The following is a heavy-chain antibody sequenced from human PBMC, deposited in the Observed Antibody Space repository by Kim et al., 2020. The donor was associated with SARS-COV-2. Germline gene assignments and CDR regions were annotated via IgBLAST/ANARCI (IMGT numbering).Heavy chain of an antibody. V-gene: IGHV4-59*01. J-gene: IGHJ4*02. CDR1: GGSISSYY. Sequence: SETLSLTCTVSGGSISSYYWSWIRQPPGKGLEWIGYIYYSGSTNYNPSLKSRVTISVDTSKNQFSLKLSSVTAADTAVYYCARVGPNHTFPHWGQGTLVTVSS. CDR3: ARVGPNHTFPH. D-gene: IGHD3-16*01. CDR2: IYYSGST.